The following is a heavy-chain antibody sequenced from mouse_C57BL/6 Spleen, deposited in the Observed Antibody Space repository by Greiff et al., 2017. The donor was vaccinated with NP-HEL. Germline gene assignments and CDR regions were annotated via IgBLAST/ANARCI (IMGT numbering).Heavy chain of an antibody. CDR1: GYTFTSYW. J-gene: IGHJ1*03. D-gene: IGHD2-1*01. CDR2: IYPGNSDT. CDR3: TRRVSTMDRYFDV. V-gene: IGHV1-5*01. Sequence: EVQLQQSGTVLARPGASVKMSCKTSGYTFTSYWMHWVKQRPGQGLEWIGAIYPGNSDTSYNQKFKGKAKLTAVTSASTAYMELSSLTNEDSAVYYCTRRVSTMDRYFDVWGTGTTVTVSS.